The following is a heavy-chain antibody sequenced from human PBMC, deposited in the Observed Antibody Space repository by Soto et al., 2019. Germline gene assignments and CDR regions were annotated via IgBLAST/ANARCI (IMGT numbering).Heavy chain of an antibody. D-gene: IGHD4-4*01. CDR2: ISAYNGNT. Sequence: ASVKVSSKASGYTFTSYGISWVRQAPGQGLEWMGWISAYNGNTNYAQKLQGRVTMTTDTSTSTAYMELRSLRSDDTAVYYCARDNYSNYYLIHFFYYGIDVWGEVTTVTV. V-gene: IGHV1-18*04. CDR3: ARDNYSNYYLIHFFYYGIDV. CDR1: GYTFTSYG. J-gene: IGHJ6*01.